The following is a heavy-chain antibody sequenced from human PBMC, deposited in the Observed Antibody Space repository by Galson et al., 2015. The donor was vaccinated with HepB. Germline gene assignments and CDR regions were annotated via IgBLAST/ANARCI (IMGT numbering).Heavy chain of an antibody. CDR1: GFTFTSSA. V-gene: IGHV1-58*01. CDR3: ARERREGKGFDY. J-gene: IGHJ4*02. CDR2: IVVGSGNT. Sequence: SVKVSCKASGFTFTSSAVQWVRQARGQRLEWIGWIVVGSGNTNYAQKFQERVTITRDMSTSTAYMELSRLRSEDTAVYYCARERREGKGFDYWGQGTLVTVSS. D-gene: IGHD1-26*01.